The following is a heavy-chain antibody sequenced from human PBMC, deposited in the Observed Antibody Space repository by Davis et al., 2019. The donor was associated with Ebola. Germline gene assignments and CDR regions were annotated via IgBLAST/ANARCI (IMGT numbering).Heavy chain of an antibody. D-gene: IGHD4-17*01. Sequence: GGSLRLSCAASGFTFSSYWMSWVRQAPGKGLEWVANIKQDGSEKYYVDSVKGRFTISRDNDKNSLYLQMNSLRAEDTAVYYCARDTGSVTTLFYYYGMDVWGQGTTVTVSS. CDR3: ARDTGSVTTLFYYYGMDV. CDR2: IKQDGSEK. CDR1: GFTFSSYW. V-gene: IGHV3-7*01. J-gene: IGHJ6*02.